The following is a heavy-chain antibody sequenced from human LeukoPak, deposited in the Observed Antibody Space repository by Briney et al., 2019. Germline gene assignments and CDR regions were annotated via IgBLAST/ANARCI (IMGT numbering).Heavy chain of an antibody. Sequence: SETLSLTCTVSGGSISSYYWSWIRQPAGKGLEWIGRIHTTGSTNYNPSLKSRVTMSVDTSKNQFSLKLTSVIAADTAVYYCARDQYYYGSGSYIDYWGQGTLVTVSS. CDR2: IHTTGST. D-gene: IGHD3-10*01. CDR3: ARDQYYYGSGSYIDY. V-gene: IGHV4-4*07. J-gene: IGHJ4*02. CDR1: GGSISSYY.